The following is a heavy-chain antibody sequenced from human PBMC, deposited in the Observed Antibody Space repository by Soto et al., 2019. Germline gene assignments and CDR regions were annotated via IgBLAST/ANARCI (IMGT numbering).Heavy chain of an antibody. CDR2: IYRTGST. CDR1: GGSFTSNNW. D-gene: IGHD1-7*01. V-gene: IGHV4-4*02. CDR3: ASRDPGTSVDY. Sequence: SETLSLTCVVSGGSFTSNNWWTWVRQPPGQGLEWIGEIYRTGSTNYNPSLKSRVTISLDKSENQFSLKVTSLTAADTAVYYCASRDPGTSVDYWGQGTLVTVSS. J-gene: IGHJ4*02.